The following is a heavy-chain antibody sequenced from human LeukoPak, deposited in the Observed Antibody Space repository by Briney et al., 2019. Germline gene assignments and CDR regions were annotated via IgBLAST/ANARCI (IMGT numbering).Heavy chain of an antibody. J-gene: IGHJ6*03. V-gene: IGHV4-34*01. CDR3: ARRRGCSSTSCFEDYYYYYYMDV. D-gene: IGHD2-2*01. CDR2: INDSGTT. Sequence: SETLSLTCAVYGGSFSGYYWSWIRQPPGKGLEGIGEINDSGTTNYYPSLKSRVTISVDTSKNLFSLKLSSVTAADTAVYYCARRRGCSSTSCFEDYYYYYYMDVWGKGTTVTVSS. CDR1: GGSFSGYY.